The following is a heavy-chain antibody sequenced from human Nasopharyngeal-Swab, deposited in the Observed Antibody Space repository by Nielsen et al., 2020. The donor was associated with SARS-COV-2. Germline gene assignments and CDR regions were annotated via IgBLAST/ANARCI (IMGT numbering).Heavy chain of an antibody. CDR1: GFTFSDYY. CDR2: ISSSGSTI. D-gene: IGHD5-12*01. CDR3: ARSSHQSEGYAFDY. Sequence: GESVKISCAASGFTFSDYYMSWIRQAPGKGLEWVSYISSSGSTIYYADSVKGRFTISRGNAKNSLYLQMNSLRAEDTAVYYCARSSHQSEGYAFDYWGQGTLVTVSS. J-gene: IGHJ4*02. V-gene: IGHV3-11*01.